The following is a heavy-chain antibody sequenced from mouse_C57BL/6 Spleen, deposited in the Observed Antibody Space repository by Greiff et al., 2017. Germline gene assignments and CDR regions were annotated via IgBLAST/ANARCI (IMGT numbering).Heavy chain of an antibody. D-gene: IGHD1-1*01. CDR1: GYTFTSYT. V-gene: IGHV1-4*01. J-gene: IGHJ2*01. CDR3: ARYGSSYEDY. Sequence: VQLVESGAELARPGASVKMSCKASGYTFTSYTMHWVKQRPGQGLEWIGYINPSSGYTKYNQKFKDKATLTADKSSSTAYMQLSSLTSEDSAVYYCARYGSSYEDYWGQGTTLTVSS. CDR2: INPSSGYT.